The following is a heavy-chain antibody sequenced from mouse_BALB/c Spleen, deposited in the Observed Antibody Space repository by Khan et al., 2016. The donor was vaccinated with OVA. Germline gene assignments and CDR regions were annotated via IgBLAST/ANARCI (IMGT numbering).Heavy chain of an antibody. CDR2: INSDGAYT. J-gene: IGHJ3*01. CDR3: TRHDWGPFAY. Sequence: EVELVESGGGLVKPGGSLKLSCAASGFTFSSYAVSWVRQTPEKRLEWVATINSDGAYTYYPDSVKGRFTISRDNAMNTLYLQMSSLRSEDTAMYYCTRHDWGPFAYWGQGTLVTVSA. D-gene: IGHD4-1*01. CDR1: GFTFSSYA. V-gene: IGHV5-9-3*01.